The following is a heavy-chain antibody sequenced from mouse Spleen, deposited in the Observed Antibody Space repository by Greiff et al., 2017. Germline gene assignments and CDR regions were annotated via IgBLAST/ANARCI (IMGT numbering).Heavy chain of an antibody. Sequence: VQLQESGAELVRPGTSVKVSCKASGYAFTNYLIEWVKQRPGQGLEWIGVINPGSGGTNYNEKFKGKATLTADKSSSTAYMQLSSLTSEDSAVYFCARDGDLYYFDYWGQGTTLTVSS. J-gene: IGHJ2*01. D-gene: IGHD2-13*01. V-gene: IGHV1-54*01. CDR2: INPGSGGT. CDR1: GYAFTNYL. CDR3: ARDGDLYYFDY.